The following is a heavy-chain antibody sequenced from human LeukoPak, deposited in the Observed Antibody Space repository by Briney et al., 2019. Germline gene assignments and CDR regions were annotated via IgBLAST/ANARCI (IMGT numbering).Heavy chain of an antibody. V-gene: IGHV3-74*01. D-gene: IGHD6-19*01. CDR2: INGDGSST. CDR3: AKDSVVVAGLVNYFDY. J-gene: IGHJ4*02. CDR1: GFTLSNNW. Sequence: GGSLRLSCAASGFTLSNNWMHWVRQAPGKGLVWVSRINGDGSSTSYADSVKGRFTISRDNSKNTLYLRMNSLRAEDTAVYYCAKDSVVVAGLVNYFDYWGQGTLVTVSS.